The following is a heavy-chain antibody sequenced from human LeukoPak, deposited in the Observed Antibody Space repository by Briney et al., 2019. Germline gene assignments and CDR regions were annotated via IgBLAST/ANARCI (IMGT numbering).Heavy chain of an antibody. Sequence: GGSLRLSCAASGFTFSSYGMNWVRQAPGKGLEWVSYITSSSSAIYYTDSVKGRFTISRDNSRSTLFLQMNSLRGEDTAVYYCEREAAGFDYWGQGTLVTVSP. V-gene: IGHV3-48*01. D-gene: IGHD6-13*01. J-gene: IGHJ4*02. CDR2: ITSSSSAI. CDR1: GFTFSSYG. CDR3: EREAAGFDY.